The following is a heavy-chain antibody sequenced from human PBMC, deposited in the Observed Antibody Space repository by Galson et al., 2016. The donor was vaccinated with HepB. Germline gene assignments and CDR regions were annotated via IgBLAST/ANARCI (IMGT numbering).Heavy chain of an antibody. Sequence: TLSLTCTISGDSFKNAGHYWTWVRQHPGKGLEWIGYIYYGGRPFYNPSLKGRVSTSGDTSRNQFSLSLSSVTAADTAVYYCARDDRVGSEPDGLDVWGQGTTVTVSS. D-gene: IGHD1-14*01. J-gene: IGHJ6*02. CDR3: ARDDRVGSEPDGLDV. CDR2: IYYGGRP. CDR1: GDSFKNAGHY. V-gene: IGHV4-31*03.